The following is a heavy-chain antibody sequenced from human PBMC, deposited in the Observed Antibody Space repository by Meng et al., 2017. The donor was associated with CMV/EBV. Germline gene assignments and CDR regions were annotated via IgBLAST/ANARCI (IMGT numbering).Heavy chain of an antibody. CDR2: IIPILGIA. V-gene: IGHV1-69*04. Sequence: SVKVSCKASGGTFSSYTISWVRQAPGQGLEWMGRIIPILGIANYAQKFQGRVTITADKSTSTAYMELSSLRSEDTAVYYCARDPPGRLRLGELSLGYWGQETLVPAPQ. CDR3: ARDPPGRLRLGELSLGY. J-gene: IGHJ4*02. CDR1: GGTFSSYT. D-gene: IGHD3-16*02.